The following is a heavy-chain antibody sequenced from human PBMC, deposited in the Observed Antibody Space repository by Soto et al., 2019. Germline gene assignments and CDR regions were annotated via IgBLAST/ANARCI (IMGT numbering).Heavy chain of an antibody. CDR2: FDPEDGET. CDR3: AIDLNYDILTGPTSHG. D-gene: IGHD3-9*01. Sequence: ASVKVSCKVSGYTLTELSMHWVRQAPGKGLEWMGGFDPEDGETIYAQKFQGRVTMTEDTSTDTAYMELSSLRSEDTAVYYCAIDLNYDILTGPTSHGWGQGTLVTVSS. CDR1: GYTLTELS. J-gene: IGHJ4*02. V-gene: IGHV1-24*01.